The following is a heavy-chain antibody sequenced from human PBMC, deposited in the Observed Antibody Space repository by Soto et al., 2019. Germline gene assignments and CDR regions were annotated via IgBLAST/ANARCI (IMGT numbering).Heavy chain of an antibody. J-gene: IGHJ4*02. CDR3: AKDGTYYES. V-gene: IGHV3-30*18. Sequence: GGFLRLSCAASGFTFSSYGMHWVRQAPGKGLEWVAVISYDGSNKYYADSVKGRFTISRDNSKNTLYLQMNSLRAEDTAVYYCAKDGTYYESWGQGTLVTVSS. CDR1: GFTFSSYG. CDR2: ISYDGSNK. D-gene: IGHD3-3*01.